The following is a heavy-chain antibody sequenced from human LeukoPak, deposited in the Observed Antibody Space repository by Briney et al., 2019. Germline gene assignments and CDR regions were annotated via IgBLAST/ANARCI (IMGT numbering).Heavy chain of an antibody. CDR1: GFTFSSYS. Sequence: GGSPRLSCAASGFTFSSYSMNWVRQAPGKGLEWVSSISSSSSYIYYADSVKGRFTISRDNAKNSLYLQMNSLRAEDTAVYYCARDSGYSYGFPLDYWGQGTLVTVSS. V-gene: IGHV3-21*01. D-gene: IGHD5-18*01. CDR2: ISSSSSYI. CDR3: ARDSGYSYGFPLDY. J-gene: IGHJ4*02.